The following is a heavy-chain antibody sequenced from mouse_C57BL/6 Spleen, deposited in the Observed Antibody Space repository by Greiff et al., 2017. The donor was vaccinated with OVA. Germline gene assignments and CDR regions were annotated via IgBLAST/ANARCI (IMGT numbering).Heavy chain of an antibody. CDR1: GFTFSSYA. CDR2: ISSGGDYI. CDR3: TRVYSNYGYAMDD. Sequence: EVMLVESGEGLVKPGGSLKLSCAASGFTFSSYAMSWVRQTPEKRLEWVAYISSGGDYIYYADTVKGRFTISRDNARNTLYLQMSSLKSEDTAMYYCTRVYSNYGYAMDDWGQGTSVTVSS. J-gene: IGHJ4*01. V-gene: IGHV5-9-1*02. D-gene: IGHD2-5*01.